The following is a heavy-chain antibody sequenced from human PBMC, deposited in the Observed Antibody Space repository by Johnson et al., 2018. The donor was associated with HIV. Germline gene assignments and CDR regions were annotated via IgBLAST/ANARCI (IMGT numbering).Heavy chain of an antibody. D-gene: IGHD2-15*01. CDR1: GFTFSSFA. CDR3: AKGIGPYLPVAAFDI. Sequence: VQLVESGGGVVQPGRSLRLSCAASGFTFSSFAMHWVRQAPGKGLEWVAVISYDGSNKYYADSVKGRFTISRDNSKNTLYLLMNNQRAEDTAVYCCAKGIGPYLPVAAFDIWGQGTMVTVSS. V-gene: IGHV3-30*04. J-gene: IGHJ3*02. CDR2: ISYDGSNK.